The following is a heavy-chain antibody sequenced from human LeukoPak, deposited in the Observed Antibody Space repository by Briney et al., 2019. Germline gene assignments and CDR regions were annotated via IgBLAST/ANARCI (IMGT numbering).Heavy chain of an antibody. J-gene: IGHJ6*03. CDR2: INPSGGST. CDR3: ARQGSSSYYYYYMDV. V-gene: IGHV1-46*01. D-gene: IGHD3-10*01. CDR1: GYTFTTYY. Sequence: GASVKVSCKASGYTFTTYYMHWVRQAPGQGLEWMGIINPSGGSTSYAQKLQGRVTMTRDMSTSTVYMELSSLRSEDTAVYYCARQGSSSYYYYYMDVWGKGTTVTVSS.